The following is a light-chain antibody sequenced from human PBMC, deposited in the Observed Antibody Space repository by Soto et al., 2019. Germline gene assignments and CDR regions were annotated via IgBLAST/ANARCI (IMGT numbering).Light chain of an antibody. CDR2: EVT. Sequence: QSALTQPPSASGSPGQSVTISCTGTSSDVGRYNFVSWYQQHPGKAPKLMIFEVTERPSGVPDRFSGSKSGNTASLTVSGLQAEDEADYYCSSLAADYNNHXVFGTGTKV. CDR3: SSLAADYNNHXV. V-gene: IGLV2-8*01. J-gene: IGLJ1*01. CDR1: SSDVGRYNF.